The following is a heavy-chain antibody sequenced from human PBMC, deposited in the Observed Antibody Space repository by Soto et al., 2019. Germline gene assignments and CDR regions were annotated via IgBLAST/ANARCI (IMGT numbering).Heavy chain of an antibody. V-gene: IGHV4-59*01. J-gene: IGHJ6*02. Sequence: PSETLSLTCTVSGGSISSYYWSWIRQPPGKGLEWIGYIYYSGSTNYNPSLKSRVTISVDTSKNQFSLKLSSVTAADTAVYYCAGSTVTTFYYYGMDVWGQGTTVTVSS. CDR3: AGSTVTTFYYYGMDV. CDR1: GGSISSYY. CDR2: IYYSGST. D-gene: IGHD4-17*01.